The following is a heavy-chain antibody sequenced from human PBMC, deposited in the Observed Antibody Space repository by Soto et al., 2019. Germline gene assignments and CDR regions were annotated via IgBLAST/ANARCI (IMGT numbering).Heavy chain of an antibody. J-gene: IGHJ6*02. Sequence: ASVKVSCKASGYTFTSYYMHWVRQAPGQGLEWMGIINPSGGSTSYAQKFQGRVTMTRDTSTSTVYMELSSLRSEDTAVYYCARAIYGDYYYYYGMDVWGQGTTVTVSS. CDR1: GYTFTSYY. V-gene: IGHV1-46*01. CDR3: ARAIYGDYYYYYGMDV. D-gene: IGHD4-17*01. CDR2: INPSGGST.